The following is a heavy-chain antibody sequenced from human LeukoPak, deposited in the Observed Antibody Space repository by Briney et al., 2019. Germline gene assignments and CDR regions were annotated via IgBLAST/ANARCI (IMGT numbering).Heavy chain of an antibody. Sequence: SETLSLPCTVSGGSVSRYYLSWIRQPPGKGREWIGYIYHSASTNYSPSLKSRVTISVDTSKNQFSLKLSSVTAADTAVYYCARGWGYFDSWGQGTLVTVSS. CDR1: GGSVSRYY. V-gene: IGHV4-59*08. CDR3: ARGWGYFDS. J-gene: IGHJ4*02. CDR2: IYHSAST. D-gene: IGHD7-27*01.